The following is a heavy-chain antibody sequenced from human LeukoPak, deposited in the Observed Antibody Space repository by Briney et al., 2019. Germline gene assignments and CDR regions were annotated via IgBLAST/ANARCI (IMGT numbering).Heavy chain of an antibody. CDR2: IKQDGSEK. D-gene: IGHD3-10*01. Sequence: GGSLRLSCAASGFTFSRYWMSWVRQAPGRGLEWVANIKQDGSEKYYVDSVKGRFTISRDNAKNSLYLQMSSLRAEDTAVYYCARLLVYNSGGEAFDYWGQGTLVTVSS. J-gene: IGHJ4*02. CDR1: GFTFSRYW. V-gene: IGHV3-7*01. CDR3: ARLLVYNSGGEAFDY.